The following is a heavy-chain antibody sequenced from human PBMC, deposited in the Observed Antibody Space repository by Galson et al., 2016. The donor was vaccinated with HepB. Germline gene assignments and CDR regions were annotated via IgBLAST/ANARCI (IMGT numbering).Heavy chain of an antibody. V-gene: IGHV3-33*01. CDR3: AGDTYFYGSGSLRTYAMDV. Sequence: SLRLSCAASGFTFTNFGMHWVRQAPGKGLEWVAVIWYDASNEYYADSLEGRFTISRDNSKNTLYLQMNSLRAEDTAIYYCAGDTYFYGSGSLRTYAMDVWGQGTTVTVSS. J-gene: IGHJ6*02. D-gene: IGHD3-10*01. CDR1: GFTFTNFG. CDR2: IWYDASNE.